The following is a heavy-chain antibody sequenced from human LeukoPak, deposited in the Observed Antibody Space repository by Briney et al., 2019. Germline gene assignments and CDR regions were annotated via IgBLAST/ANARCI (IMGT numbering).Heavy chain of an antibody. CDR1: GGSISSYY. D-gene: IGHD4-23*01. J-gene: IGHJ5*02. Sequence: SETLSLTCTVSGGSISSYYWSWIRQPPGKGLEWIGYIYYSGSTNYNPSLKSRVTISVDTSKNQFSPKLSSVTAADTAVYYCARQHGGNWFDPWGQGTLVTVSS. CDR2: IYYSGST. CDR3: ARQHGGNWFDP. V-gene: IGHV4-59*08.